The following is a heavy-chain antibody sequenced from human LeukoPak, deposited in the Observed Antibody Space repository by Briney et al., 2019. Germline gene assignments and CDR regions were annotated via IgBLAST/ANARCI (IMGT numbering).Heavy chain of an antibody. CDR2: ISSSSSYT. V-gene: IGHV3-11*03. J-gene: IGHJ5*02. Sequence: GGSLRLSCAASGFTFSDYYMSWVRQAPGKGLEWVSYISSSSSYTNYADSVKGRFTISRDNAKNSLYLQMNSLRAEDTAMYYCARTGEELRYFDWPNWFDPWGQGTLVTVSS. D-gene: IGHD3-9*01. CDR3: ARTGEELRYFDWPNWFDP. CDR1: GFTFSDYY.